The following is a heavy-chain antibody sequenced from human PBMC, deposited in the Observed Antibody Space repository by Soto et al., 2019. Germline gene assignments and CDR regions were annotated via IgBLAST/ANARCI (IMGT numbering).Heavy chain of an antibody. CDR2: IYNIGST. CDR3: AKESRGYSYGAYSYHGMDV. CDR1: GGSISGYY. Sequence: SETLSLTCTVSGGSISGYYWSWLRQPPGKGLEWIGYIYNIGSTNYNPSLRSRVTISVDTSKNQFSLKLSSVTAADTAVYYCAKESRGYSYGAYSYHGMDVWGQGTTVTVSS. D-gene: IGHD5-18*01. V-gene: IGHV4-59*01. J-gene: IGHJ6*02.